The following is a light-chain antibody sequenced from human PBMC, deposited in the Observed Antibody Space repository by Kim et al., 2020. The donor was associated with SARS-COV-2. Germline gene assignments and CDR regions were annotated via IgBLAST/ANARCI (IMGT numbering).Light chain of an antibody. J-gene: IGKJ3*01. CDR2: DTS. CDR3: QQRFA. Sequence: SSLSASVGDKVTITCQASLYIGDYLNWYQQRPGKAPELLIYDTSNLEGGVPSRFSATKSGTDFTFTITNLQAEDVATYYCQQRFAFGPGTKVEIK. CDR1: LYIGDY. V-gene: IGKV1-33*01.